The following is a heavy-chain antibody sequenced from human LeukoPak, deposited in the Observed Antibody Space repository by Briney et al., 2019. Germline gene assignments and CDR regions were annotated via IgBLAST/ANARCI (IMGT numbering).Heavy chain of an antibody. J-gene: IGHJ5*02. V-gene: IGHV1-69*13. CDR3: ARETDRYCSSTSCYRGINWFGP. Sequence: SVKVSCKASGGTFSSYAISWVRQAPGQGLEWMGGIIPIFGTANYARKFQGRVTITADESTSTAYMELSSLRSEDTAVYYCARETDRYCSSTSCYRGINWFGPWGQGTLVTVSS. CDR1: GGTFSSYA. D-gene: IGHD2-2*01. CDR2: IIPIFGTA.